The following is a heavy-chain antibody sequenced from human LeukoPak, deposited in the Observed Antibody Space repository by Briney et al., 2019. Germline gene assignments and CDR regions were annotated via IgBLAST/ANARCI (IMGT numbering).Heavy chain of an antibody. V-gene: IGHV5-51*01. CDR2: IYPGYSDT. D-gene: IGHD6-19*01. CDR3: ARLPTTAVAGTGDAFDI. CDR1: GYSFTSYW. J-gene: IGHJ3*02. Sequence: GESLKISCKGSGYSFTSYWIVWVRQMPGKGRGWMGIIYPGYSDTRYSPSFQGQVTISTDKSISTAYLQWSSLKASDTAMYYCARLPTTAVAGTGDAFDIWGQGTMVTVSS.